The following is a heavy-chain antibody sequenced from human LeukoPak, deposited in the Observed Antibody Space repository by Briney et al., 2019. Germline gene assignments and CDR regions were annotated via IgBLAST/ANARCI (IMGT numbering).Heavy chain of an antibody. CDR2: INPNSGGT. Sequence: ASVKVSCKASGYTFTGYYMHWVRQAPGQGLEWMGWINPNSGGTNYAQKFQGRVTMTRDTSISTAYMELSRLRSDDTAVYYCAREEMATPPYYYYGMDVWGQGTTVTVSS. CDR1: GYTFTGYY. D-gene: IGHD5-24*01. V-gene: IGHV1-2*02. CDR3: AREEMATPPYYYYGMDV. J-gene: IGHJ6*02.